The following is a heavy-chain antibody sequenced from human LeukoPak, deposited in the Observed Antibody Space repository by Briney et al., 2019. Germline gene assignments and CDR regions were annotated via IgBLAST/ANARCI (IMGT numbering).Heavy chain of an antibody. J-gene: IGHJ4*02. Sequence: GRSLRLSCAASGFTFDDYSMHWVRQAPGKGLEWVSGISWNSGSIGYADSVKGRFTISRYNAKNSLYLQMNSLRAEDTALYYCAKDIGYSSSSDYFDYWGQGTLVTVSS. D-gene: IGHD6-6*01. CDR2: ISWNSGSI. V-gene: IGHV3-9*01. CDR1: GFTFDDYS. CDR3: AKDIGYSSSSDYFDY.